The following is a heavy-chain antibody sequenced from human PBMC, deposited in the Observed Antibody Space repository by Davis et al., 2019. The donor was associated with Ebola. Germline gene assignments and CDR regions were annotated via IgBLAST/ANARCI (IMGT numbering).Heavy chain of an antibody. CDR2: IWYDGTNK. V-gene: IGHV3-33*01. CDR1: GFTFSSYG. Sequence: GESLKISCAASGFTFSSYGMHWVRQAPGKGLEWVAVIWYDGTNKYYADSVKGRFTISRDNSKNTLYLQMNSLRAEDTAVYYCARTGYYYYGMDVWGQGTTVTVSS. CDR3: ARTGYYYYGMDV. J-gene: IGHJ6*02.